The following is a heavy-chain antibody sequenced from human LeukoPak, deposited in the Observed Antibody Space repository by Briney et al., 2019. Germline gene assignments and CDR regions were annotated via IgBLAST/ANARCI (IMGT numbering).Heavy chain of an antibody. D-gene: IGHD3-22*01. CDR1: EFTFGSFA. J-gene: IGHJ4*02. CDR3: ARDSSGYGSFDY. Sequence: GGSLRLSCAASEFTFGSFAMSWVRQAPGKGLEWVSRVSGSGGSTYYADSVKGRFSISRDNSKNTLYLQMNSLRAEDTAVYYCARDSSGYGSFDYWGRGTLVTVSS. V-gene: IGHV3-23*01. CDR2: VSGSGGST.